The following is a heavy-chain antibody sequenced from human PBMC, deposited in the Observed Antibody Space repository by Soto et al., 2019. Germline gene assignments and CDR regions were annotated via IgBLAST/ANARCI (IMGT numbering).Heavy chain of an antibody. CDR3: ARDPWAADY. V-gene: IGHV3-11*06. CDR2: ISGSSSYT. D-gene: IGHD3-16*01. Sequence: PGGSLRLSCAASGFTFRSYAMSWFRQAPGKGLEWVSYISGSSSYTNYADSVKGRFTISRDNAKNSLYLQMNSLRAEDTAVYYCARDPWAADYWGQGTLVTVSS. J-gene: IGHJ4*02. CDR1: GFTFRSYA.